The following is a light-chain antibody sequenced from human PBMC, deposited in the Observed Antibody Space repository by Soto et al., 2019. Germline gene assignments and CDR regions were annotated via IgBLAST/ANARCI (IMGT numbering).Light chain of an antibody. CDR1: QSLLHTNGNNY. J-gene: IGKJ2*01. Sequence: DIVMAQSPLSLPVTPGEPASISCRSSQSLLHTNGNNYLAWYLQKPGQSPQVLIYLGSNRASGVPDRFSGSGSGTEFTLKIRRVEAEDVGVYYCMQGLQTPYTFGQGTKVDIK. V-gene: IGKV2-28*01. CDR3: MQGLQTPYT. CDR2: LGS.